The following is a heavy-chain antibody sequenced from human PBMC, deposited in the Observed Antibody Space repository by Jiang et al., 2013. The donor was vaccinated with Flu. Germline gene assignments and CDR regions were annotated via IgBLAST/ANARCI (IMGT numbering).Heavy chain of an antibody. CDR2: VFHSGST. J-gene: IGHJ3*01. CDR1: GGAITSSRYY. D-gene: IGHD3-10*01. Sequence: GPGLVKPSETLSLTCSVSGGAITSSRYYWGWLRQPPGKGLEWIGNVFHSGSTNYNPSLRSRVTISVDTSKNQYSLKLNSVTAADTAVYYCAKYMEGEDVFVVWGQGTLVTVSS. CDR3: AKYMEGEDVFVV. V-gene: IGHV4-39*01.